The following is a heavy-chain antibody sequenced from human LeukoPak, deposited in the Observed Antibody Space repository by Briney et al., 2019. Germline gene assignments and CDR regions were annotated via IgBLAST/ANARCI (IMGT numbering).Heavy chain of an antibody. CDR3: ASGYTVPRIDY. CDR1: GFSFNTYA. D-gene: IGHD4-17*01. Sequence: GGSLRLSCAASGFSFNTYAMSWVTQAPGKGLEWVSSITGSGDRTYYADSVKGRFTISRDNSKNTLYLQMNTLRGEDTAVYYCASGYTVPRIDYWGQGTLVTVSS. CDR2: ITGSGDRT. J-gene: IGHJ4*02. V-gene: IGHV3-23*01.